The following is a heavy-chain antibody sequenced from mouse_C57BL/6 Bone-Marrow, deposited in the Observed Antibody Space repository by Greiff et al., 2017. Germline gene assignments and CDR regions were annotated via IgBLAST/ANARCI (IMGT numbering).Heavy chain of an antibody. J-gene: IGHJ2*01. CDR1: GYTFTSYG. CDR2: IYPRSGNT. D-gene: IGHD3-2*02. V-gene: IGHV1-81*01. Sequence: QVHVKQSGAELARPGASVKLSCKASGYTFTSYGISWVKQRTGQGLEWIGEIYPRSGNTYYNEKFKGKATLTADKSSSTAYMELRSLTSEDSAVYFCARRETAQPYYFDYWGQGTTLTVSS. CDR3: ARRETAQPYYFDY.